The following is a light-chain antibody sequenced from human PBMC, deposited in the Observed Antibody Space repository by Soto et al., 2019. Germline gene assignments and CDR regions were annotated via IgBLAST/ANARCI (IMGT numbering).Light chain of an antibody. CDR2: DVS. V-gene: IGLV2-14*01. J-gene: IGLJ1*01. CDR3: SSYTSTFYV. CDR1: SSDVGGYNY. Sequence: QSVLTQPASVSGSPGQSITISCTGTSSDVGGYNYVSWYQQHPGKAPKLMIYDVSNRPSGVSNRFSGSKSGNTASLTISGLQAEDEADYYCSSYTSTFYVFGTGTKVNVL.